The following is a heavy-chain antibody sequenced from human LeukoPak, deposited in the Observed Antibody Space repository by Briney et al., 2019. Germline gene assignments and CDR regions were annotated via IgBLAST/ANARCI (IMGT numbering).Heavy chain of an antibody. V-gene: IGHV3-23*01. Sequence: GGSLRLSCAASGFTFSSYAMNWLRQAPGKVLEWVSTISGSGGGTYYADSVKGRFTISRDNSKNTLYLQMNSLRAEDAAVYYCAKSSGSSGWSEPDYWGQGTLVTVSS. CDR3: AKSSGSSGWSEPDY. CDR2: ISGSGGGT. CDR1: GFTFSSYA. J-gene: IGHJ4*02. D-gene: IGHD6-19*01.